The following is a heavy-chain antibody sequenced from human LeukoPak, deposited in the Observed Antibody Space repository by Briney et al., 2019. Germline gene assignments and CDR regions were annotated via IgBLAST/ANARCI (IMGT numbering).Heavy chain of an antibody. D-gene: IGHD3-3*01. J-gene: IGHJ4*02. Sequence: SSTLSLTCTVSGVSISSYYWSWIRQPPGQGLEWIGYIFHSGTTNYNPSLKSRVTISVDTSKNQFSLKLSSVTAADTAVYYCARDRAGGLRFVEWLSAFDYWGQGTLVTVSS. CDR1: GVSISSYY. CDR2: IFHSGTT. CDR3: ARDRAGGLRFVEWLSAFDY. V-gene: IGHV4-59*12.